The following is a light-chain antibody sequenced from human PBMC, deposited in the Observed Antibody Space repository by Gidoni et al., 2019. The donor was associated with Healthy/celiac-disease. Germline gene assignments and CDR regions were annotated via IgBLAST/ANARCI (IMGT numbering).Light chain of an antibody. CDR1: SSYVGGYNY. CDR2: EVS. Sequence: QSALTQPPSASGSPGQSVTISCTGTSSYVGGYNYVSWYQQHPGKAPKLMIYEVSKRPSGVPDRFSGSKSGNTASLTVSGLQAEDEADYYCSSYAGSNNPVVFGGGTKLTVL. J-gene: IGLJ2*01. V-gene: IGLV2-8*01. CDR3: SSYAGSNNPVV.